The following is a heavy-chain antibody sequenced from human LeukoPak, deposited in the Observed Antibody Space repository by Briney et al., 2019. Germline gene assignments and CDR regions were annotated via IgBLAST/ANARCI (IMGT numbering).Heavy chain of an antibody. CDR1: GYTFTGYG. J-gene: IGHJ4*02. V-gene: IGHV1-18*01. CDR2: ISAYNGNT. Sequence: GASVKVSCKASGYTFTGYGISWVRQAPGQGLEWMGWISAYNGNTNYAQKLQGRVTMTRDMSTSTVYMELSSLRSEDTAVYYCARGYYYTSGSYRPIDYWGQGTLVTVSS. D-gene: IGHD3-10*01. CDR3: ARGYYYTSGSYRPIDY.